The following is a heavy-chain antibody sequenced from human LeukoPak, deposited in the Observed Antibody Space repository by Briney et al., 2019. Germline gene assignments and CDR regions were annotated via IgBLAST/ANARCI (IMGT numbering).Heavy chain of an antibody. V-gene: IGHV3-48*02. Sequence: PGGSLRLSCAASGFIFSSFAMNSVRQAPGKGLEWVSYISPTYDIYYSDSVRGRFTISRDNAKNSLYLQMNSLRDEDTAVYYCARDHNWGFDYWGQGTLVAVSS. CDR3: ARDHNWGFDY. D-gene: IGHD7-27*01. CDR2: ISPTYDI. J-gene: IGHJ4*02. CDR1: GFIFSSFA.